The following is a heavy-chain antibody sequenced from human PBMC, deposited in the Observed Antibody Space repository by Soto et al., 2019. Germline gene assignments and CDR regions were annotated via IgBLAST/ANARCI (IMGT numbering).Heavy chain of an antibody. CDR1: GGSDSSGSYY. CDR3: ARGRLQEMATIFFPDY. D-gene: IGHD5-12*01. CDR2: IYYSGST. V-gene: IGHV4-61*01. Sequence: SETLSLTCTVSGGSDSSGSYYWSWIRQPPGKGLEWIGYIYYSGSTNYNPSLKSRVTISVDTSKNQFSLKLSSVTAADTAVYYCARGRLQEMATIFFPDYWGQGTLVTVSS. J-gene: IGHJ4*02.